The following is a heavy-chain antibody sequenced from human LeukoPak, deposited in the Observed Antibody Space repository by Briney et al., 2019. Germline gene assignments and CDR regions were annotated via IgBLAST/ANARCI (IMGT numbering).Heavy chain of an antibody. CDR2: IYPGNSDT. CDR1: GYTLTNNW. D-gene: IGHD2-15*01. J-gene: IGHJ3*02. V-gene: IGHV5-51*01. Sequence: GESLKISCKISGYTLTNNWIGWVRQVPGKGLEWMGLIYPGNSDTKYSPSFQGQVTISADKSISTAYLQWSSLKASDTAMYYCARPLCSGGSCHRMGDDAFDIWGQGTMVTVSS. CDR3: ARPLCSGGSCHRMGDDAFDI.